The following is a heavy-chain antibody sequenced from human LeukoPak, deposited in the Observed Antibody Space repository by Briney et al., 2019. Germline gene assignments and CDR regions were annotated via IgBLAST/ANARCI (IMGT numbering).Heavy chain of an antibody. CDR3: ARGYSSSSFGYYY. Sequence: GGSLRLSCAASGFTFSSYWMSWVRQAPGKGLEWVANIKQDGSEKYYVDSVKGRFTISRDNAKNSLYLQMNSLRAEDTALYYCARGYSSSSFGYYYWGQGTLVTVSS. CDR1: GFTFSSYW. J-gene: IGHJ4*02. CDR2: IKQDGSEK. D-gene: IGHD6-6*01. V-gene: IGHV3-7*03.